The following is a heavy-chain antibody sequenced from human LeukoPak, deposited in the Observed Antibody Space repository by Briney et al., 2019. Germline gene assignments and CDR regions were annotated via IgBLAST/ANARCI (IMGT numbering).Heavy chain of an antibody. CDR3: ARVYRLYDSSGYYTSSRAFDI. D-gene: IGHD3-22*01. CDR2: IYSGGST. J-gene: IGHJ3*02. Sequence: GGSLRPSCAASGFTFSSNYMSWVRQAPGKGLEWVSVIYSGGSTYYSDSVKGRFTISRDNSKNTLYLQMNSLRAEDTAVYYCARVYRLYDSSGYYTSSRAFDIWGQGTMVTVSS. V-gene: IGHV3-53*01. CDR1: GFTFSSNY.